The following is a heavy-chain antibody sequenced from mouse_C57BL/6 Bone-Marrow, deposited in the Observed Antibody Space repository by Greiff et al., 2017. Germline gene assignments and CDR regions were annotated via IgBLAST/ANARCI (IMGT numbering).Heavy chain of an antibody. CDR2: IDPSDSYT. J-gene: IGHJ2*01. CDR1: GYTFTSYW. CDR3: ARACSTVVAVDY. D-gene: IGHD1-1*01. Sequence: QVQLQQPGAELVRPGTSVKLSCKASGYTFTSYWMHWVKQRPGQGLEWIGVIDPSDSYTNYNQKFKGKATLTVDTSSSTAYMQLSSLTSEDSAVYYCARACSTVVAVDYWGQGTTVTVSS. V-gene: IGHV1-59*01.